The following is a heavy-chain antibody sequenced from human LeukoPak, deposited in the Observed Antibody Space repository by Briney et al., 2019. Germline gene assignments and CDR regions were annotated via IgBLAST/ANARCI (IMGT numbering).Heavy chain of an antibody. CDR3: ARVSPNTVTTLQYFDY. CDR1: EFSVGSNY. CDR2: ISGSADTA. V-gene: IGHV3-48*04. Sequence: PGGSLRLSCAASEFSVGSNYMTWVRQAPGKGLEWISYISGSADTAYYADSVKGRFTMSRDDARNSLYLQMNSLRAEDTAVYYCARVSPNTVTTLQYFDYWGQGTLVTVSS. D-gene: IGHD4-17*01. J-gene: IGHJ4*02.